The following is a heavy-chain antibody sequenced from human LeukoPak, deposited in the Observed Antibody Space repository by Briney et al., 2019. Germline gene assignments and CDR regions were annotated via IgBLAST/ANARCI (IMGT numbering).Heavy chain of an antibody. V-gene: IGHV4-59*01. CDR1: GGSISSYY. CDR2: IYYSGST. CDR3: ARDRRLVY. J-gene: IGHJ4*02. Sequence: SSGTLSLTCTVSGGSISSYYWSWIRQPPGKGLEWIGYIYYSGSTNYNPSLKSRVTISVDTSKNQFSLKLSSVTAADTAVYYCARDRRLVYWGQGTLVTVSS.